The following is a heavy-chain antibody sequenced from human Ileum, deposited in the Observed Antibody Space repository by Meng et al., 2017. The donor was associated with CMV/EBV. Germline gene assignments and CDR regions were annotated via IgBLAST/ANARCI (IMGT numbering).Heavy chain of an antibody. CDR3: ARSLRDYSTSSNYYYYGMDV. Sequence: GESLMISCAASGFTFNTYAFHWVRQAPGKGLEWVAVIPYDGSNEYYADSVKGRFTVSKDTSKNTVYLHMNSVRVEDTAVYSCARSLRDYSTSSNYYYYGMDVWGQGTTVTVSS. D-gene: IGHD4-11*01. CDR2: IPYDGSNE. J-gene: IGHJ6*02. V-gene: IGHV3-30-3*01. CDR1: GFTFNTYA.